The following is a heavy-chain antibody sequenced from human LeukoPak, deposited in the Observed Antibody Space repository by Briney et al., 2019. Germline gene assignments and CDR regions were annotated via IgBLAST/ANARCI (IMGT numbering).Heavy chain of an antibody. CDR1: GFSFSTYG. CDR2: IRYDGSNK. CDR3: AKGEDSSSSQVFHH. V-gene: IGHV3-30*02. Sequence: GGSLRLSCAASGFSFSTYGMHWVRQAPGKGLEWVAFIRYDGSNKFYADSVKGRFTISRDNSKNTLYLQMNSLRGEDTAVYYCAKGEDSSSSQVFHHWGQGPLLTVSS. D-gene: IGHD6-6*01. J-gene: IGHJ4*02.